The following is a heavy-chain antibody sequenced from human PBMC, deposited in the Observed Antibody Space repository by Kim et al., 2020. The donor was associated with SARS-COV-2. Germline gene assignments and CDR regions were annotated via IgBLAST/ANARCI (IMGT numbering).Heavy chain of an antibody. V-gene: IGHV4-31*03. CDR2: IYYSGST. CDR1: GGSISSGGYY. D-gene: IGHD3-22*01. J-gene: IGHJ3*02. Sequence: SETLSLTCTVSGGSISSGGYYWSWIRQHPGKGLEWIGYIYYSGSTYYNPSLKSRVTISVDTSKNQFSLKLSSVTAADTAVYYCARADIVVVITTRGDAFDIWGQGTMVTVSS. CDR3: ARADIVVVITTRGDAFDI.